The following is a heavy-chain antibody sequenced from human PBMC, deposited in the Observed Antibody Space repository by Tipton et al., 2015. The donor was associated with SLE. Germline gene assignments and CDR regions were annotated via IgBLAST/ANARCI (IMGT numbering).Heavy chain of an antibody. CDR3: ARGSVVRGLMTHFHH. Sequence: QLVQSGAEVKKPGESLKISCKGSGYSFTSYWIGWVRQMPGKGLEWMGINYPGDSDTRYSPSFQGQVTISADKSIRTAYLQWSSLKASDTAMYYCARGSVVRGLMTHFHHWGQGTLVTVSS. D-gene: IGHD3-10*01. J-gene: IGHJ1*01. CDR2: NYPGDSDT. CDR1: GYSFTSYW. V-gene: IGHV5-51*03.